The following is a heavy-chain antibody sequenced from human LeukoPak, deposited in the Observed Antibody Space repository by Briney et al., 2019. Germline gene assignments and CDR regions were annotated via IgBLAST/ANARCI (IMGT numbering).Heavy chain of an antibody. CDR1: GFTVSGPS. Sequence: GGSLSSSCPAPGFTVSGPSLSWFPQPPGKGLNWVSFIYSGGSTYYADSVKGRFTISRDNSKNTLYLQMNSLRAEDTAVYYCARAYRSGYFNMGYWGQGTLVTVSS. D-gene: IGHD3-22*01. CDR3: ARAYRSGYFNMGY. CDR2: IYSGGST. V-gene: IGHV3-66*01. J-gene: IGHJ4*02.